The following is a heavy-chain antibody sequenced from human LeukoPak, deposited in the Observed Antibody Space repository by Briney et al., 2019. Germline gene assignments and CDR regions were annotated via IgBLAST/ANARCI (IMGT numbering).Heavy chain of an antibody. CDR3: ARVRGPTLKTCYMDV. CDR1: GFTFTEYS. V-gene: IGHV3-48*04. D-gene: IGHD3-10*01. CDR2: ISDRSSTI. Sequence: GGSLRLSCAASGFTFTEYSIIWVRQAPGKGLERVSFISDISDRSSTIHYADSVKGRLTISRDNAERSVYLQMNSLRADDTAVYYCARVRGPTLKTCYMDVWGTGTTVTVSS. J-gene: IGHJ6*03.